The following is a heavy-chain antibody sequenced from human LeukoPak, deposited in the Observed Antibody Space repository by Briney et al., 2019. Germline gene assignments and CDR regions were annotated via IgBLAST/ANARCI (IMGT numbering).Heavy chain of an antibody. CDR1: GGSISSSSYY. D-gene: IGHD4-11*01. V-gene: IGHV4-39*07. CDR2: IYYGGST. J-gene: IGHJ6*02. CDR3: ARAHSNYSPGYYGMDV. Sequence: SETLSLTCTVSGGSISSSSYYWGWIRRPPGKGLEWIGTIYYGGSTYYNPSLKSRVTISVDTSKNQFSLKLSSVTAADTAVYYCARAHSNYSPGYYGMDVWGQGTTVTVSS.